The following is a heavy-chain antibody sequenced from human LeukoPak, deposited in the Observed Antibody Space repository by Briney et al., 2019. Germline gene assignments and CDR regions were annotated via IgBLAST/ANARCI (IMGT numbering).Heavy chain of an antibody. J-gene: IGHJ3*02. CDR2: ISAYNGNT. CDR3: ARGRVGGYCSSTSCYAFDI. V-gene: IGHV1-18*04. CDR1: GYTFTSYG. D-gene: IGHD2-2*01. Sequence: ASVTVSCKASGYTFTSYGISWVRQAPGQGLEWMGWISAYNGNTNYAQKLQGRVTMTTDTPTSTAYMELRSLRSDDTAVYYCARGRVGGYCSSTSCYAFDIWGQGTMVTVSS.